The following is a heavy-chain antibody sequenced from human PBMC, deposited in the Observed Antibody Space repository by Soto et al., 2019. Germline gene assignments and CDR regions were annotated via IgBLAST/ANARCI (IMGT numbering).Heavy chain of an antibody. D-gene: IGHD3-22*01. J-gene: IGHJ4*02. CDR3: AKALYYYDSSPLDH. CDR1: GFDFEDFA. V-gene: IGHV3-43D*04. CDR2: INSDGTDS. Sequence: GGSLRLSCAAAGFDFEDFAMHWVRQAPGKGLEWVSLINSDGTDSYYMDSVRGRFTISRDNGKNSLYLQMDRLRPEDTAFYFCAKALYYYDSSPLDHWGQGTLVTVSS.